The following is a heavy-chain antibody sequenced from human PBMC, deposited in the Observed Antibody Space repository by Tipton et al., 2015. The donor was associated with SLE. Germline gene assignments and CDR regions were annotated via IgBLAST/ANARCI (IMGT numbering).Heavy chain of an antibody. V-gene: IGHV4-39*07. CDR2: IYYSGST. D-gene: IGHD6-13*01. CDR3: ARQRFAAAGVFDY. Sequence: TLSLTCTVSGGSISSSSYYWGWIRQPPGKGLEWIGSIYYSGSTYYNPSLKSRVTISVDTSKNQFSLELSSVTAADTAVYYCARQRFAAAGVFDYWGQGTLVTVSS. CDR1: GGSISSSSYY. J-gene: IGHJ4*02.